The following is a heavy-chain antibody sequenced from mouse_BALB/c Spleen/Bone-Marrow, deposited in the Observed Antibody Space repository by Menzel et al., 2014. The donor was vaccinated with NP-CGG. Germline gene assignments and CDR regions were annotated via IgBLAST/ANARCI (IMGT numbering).Heavy chain of an antibody. CDR1: GYIFTSYY. V-gene: IGHV1S56*01. Sequence: LVESGPDLVKPGASVRISCKASGYIFTSYYIHWVKQRPGQGLEWIGWIYPGNVNSNYDEKFKGKATLTADKSSSTAYMQLSSLTSEDSAVYFCARGDYDGAWFTYWGQGTLVTVSA. J-gene: IGHJ3*01. CDR2: IYPGNVNS. D-gene: IGHD2-4*01. CDR3: ARGDYDGAWFTY.